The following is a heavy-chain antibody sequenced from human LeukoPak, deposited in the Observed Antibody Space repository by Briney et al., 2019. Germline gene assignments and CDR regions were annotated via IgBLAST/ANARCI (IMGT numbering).Heavy chain of an antibody. V-gene: IGHV4-61*02. J-gene: IGHJ6*03. CDR1: GGSISSGSYY. CDR2: IYTSGST. CDR3: AREDFDCSSTSCYIRDYYYYYYMDV. Sequence: PSQTLSLTCTVSGGSISSGSYYWSWIRQPAGKGLEWIGRIYTSGSTNYNPSLKSRVTISVDTSKNQFSLKLSSVTAADTAVYYCAREDFDCSSTSCYIRDYYYYYYMDVWGKGTTVTVSS. D-gene: IGHD2-2*02.